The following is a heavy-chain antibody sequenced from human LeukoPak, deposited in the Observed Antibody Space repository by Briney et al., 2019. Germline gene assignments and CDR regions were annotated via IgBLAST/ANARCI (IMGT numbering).Heavy chain of an antibody. D-gene: IGHD4-17*01. CDR1: GGTFSSYA. J-gene: IGHJ5*02. CDR2: IIPIFGTA. V-gene: IGHV1-69*05. CDR3: ARAKMTTVTTYGWFDP. Sequence: SVKVSCKASGGTFSSYAISWVRQAPGQGLEWMGGIIPIFGTANYAQKFQGRVTITTDESTSTAYMELSSLRSEDTAVYYCARAKMTTVTTYGWFDPWGQGTLVTVSS.